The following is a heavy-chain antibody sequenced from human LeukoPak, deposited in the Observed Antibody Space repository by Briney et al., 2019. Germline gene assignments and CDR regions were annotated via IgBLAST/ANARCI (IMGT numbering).Heavy chain of an antibody. CDR1: GGTFSSYA. J-gene: IGHJ6*03. CDR2: IIPTFGTA. Sequence: ASVKVSCKASGGTFSSYAISWVRQAPGQGLEWMGGIIPTFGTANYAQKFQGRVTITADESTSTAYMELSSLRSEDTAVYYCASPPCSGGSCYSPYYYYMDVWGKGTTVTVSS. CDR3: ASPPCSGGSCYSPYYYYMDV. V-gene: IGHV1-69*13. D-gene: IGHD2-15*01.